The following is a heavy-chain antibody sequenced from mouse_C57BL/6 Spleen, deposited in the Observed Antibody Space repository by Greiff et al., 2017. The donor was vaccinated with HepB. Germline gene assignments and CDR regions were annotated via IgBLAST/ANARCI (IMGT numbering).Heavy chain of an antibody. CDR3: AYYSNQGFAY. CDR2: IYPRSGNT. D-gene: IGHD2-5*01. CDR1: GYTFTSYG. V-gene: IGHV1-81*01. J-gene: IGHJ3*01. Sequence: QVQLKESGAELARPGASVKLSCKASGYTFTSYGISWVKQRTGQGLEWIGEIYPRSGNTYYNEKFKGKATLTADKSSSTAYMELRSLTSEDSAVYFCAYYSNQGFAYWGQGTLVTVSA.